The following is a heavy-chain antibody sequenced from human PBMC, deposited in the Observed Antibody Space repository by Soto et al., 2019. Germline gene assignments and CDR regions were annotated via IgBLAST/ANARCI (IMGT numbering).Heavy chain of an antibody. J-gene: IGHJ6*02. CDR2: IIPIVGTA. V-gene: IGHV1-69*01. CDR1: GVTFRSYA. CDR3: ARDKITGTTHYYFYYFMDV. Sequence: QVQLGQSGAEVKKPGSSVKVSCMASGVTFRSYAISLVRQAPGQGLEWMGGIIPIVGTANYAQKFQVRVKINADESTSTAYRELSSLRTEDTDVYDCARDKITGTTHYYFYYFMDVWGQVTTV. D-gene: IGHD1-7*01.